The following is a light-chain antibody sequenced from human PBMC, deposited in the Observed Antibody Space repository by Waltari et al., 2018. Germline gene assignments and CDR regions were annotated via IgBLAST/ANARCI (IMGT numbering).Light chain of an antibody. CDR1: SGHSSNV. V-gene: IGLV4-69*02. CDR3: QTGGHGTWV. Sequence: QLALTQSPSASASLGASVKLTCTLNSGHSSNVVAWLQQQPEKGPRYLMKVNSDGSHSNGDDIPDRFSGSGSGAERYLTISSLQSEDEADYYCQTGGHGTWVFGGGTKLTVL. J-gene: IGLJ3*02. CDR2: VNSDGSH.